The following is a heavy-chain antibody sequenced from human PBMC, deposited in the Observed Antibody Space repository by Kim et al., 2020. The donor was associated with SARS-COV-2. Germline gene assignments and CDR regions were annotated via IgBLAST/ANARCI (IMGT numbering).Heavy chain of an antibody. V-gene: IGHV3-30*04. J-gene: IGHJ4*02. CDR3: AREIVQLERPSFDY. D-gene: IGHD1-1*01. CDR2: ISYDGSNK. CDR1: GFTFSSYA. Sequence: GGSLRLSCAASGFTFSSYAMHWVRQAPGKGLGWVAVISYDGSNKYYVDSVKGRFTISRDNSKNTLYLQMNSLRAEDTAVYYCAREIVQLERPSFDYWGQGTLVTVSS.